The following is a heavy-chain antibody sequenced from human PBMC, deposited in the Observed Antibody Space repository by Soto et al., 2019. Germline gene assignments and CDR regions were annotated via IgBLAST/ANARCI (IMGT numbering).Heavy chain of an antibody. CDR2: ISALTSRT. J-gene: IGHJ4*02. CDR3: ARDVGPYDSSGYLDS. V-gene: IGHV3-48*01. CDR1: GLTFSSSS. D-gene: IGHD3-22*01. Sequence: GGSLRLSCVASGLTFSSSSMNWVRQAPGKGLEWVSYISALTSRTYYADSVKGRFTISRDNAKNSLYLQMDSLRVEDTAMYYCARDVGPYDSSGYLDSWGQGTLVTVSS.